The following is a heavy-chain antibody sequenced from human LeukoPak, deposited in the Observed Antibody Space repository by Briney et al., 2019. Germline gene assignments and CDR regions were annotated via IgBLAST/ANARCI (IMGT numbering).Heavy chain of an antibody. CDR3: TTDLGDYGDYIRE. CDR1: GFTFNNAW. D-gene: IGHD4-17*01. V-gene: IGHV3-15*01. Sequence: GGSLRLSCAASGFTFNNAWMSWIRQVPGKGLEWVGRIKSRSAGGTIDYPALVKGRFIISRDDSKNMLYLQMNSLKIEDTAVYYCTTDLGDYGDYIREWGQGTLVTVSS. CDR2: IKSRSAGGTI. J-gene: IGHJ4*02.